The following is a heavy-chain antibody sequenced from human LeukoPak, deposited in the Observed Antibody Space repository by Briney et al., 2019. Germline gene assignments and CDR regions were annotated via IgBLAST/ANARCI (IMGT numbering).Heavy chain of an antibody. D-gene: IGHD2-2*01. J-gene: IGHJ4*02. V-gene: IGHV4-38-2*01. CDR1: GYSISSGYY. Sequence: SETLSLTCAVSGYSISSGYYWGWIRQPPGKGLEWIGSIYHSGSTYCNPSLKSRVTISVDTSKNQFSLKLSSVTAADTAVYYCARHARHAPFDYWGQGTLVTVSP. CDR2: IYHSGST. CDR3: ARHARHAPFDY.